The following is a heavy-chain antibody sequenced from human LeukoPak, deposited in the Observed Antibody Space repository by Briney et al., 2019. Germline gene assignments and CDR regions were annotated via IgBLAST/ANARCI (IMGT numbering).Heavy chain of an antibody. D-gene: IGHD4-17*01. CDR3: AKDSWTLTTYFDY. CDR2: ISYDGGNK. CDR1: GFTFSSYG. J-gene: IGHJ4*02. Sequence: PGGSLRLSCAASGFTFSSYGMHWVRLAPGKGLEWVAVISYDGGNKYYADSVKGRFTISRDNSKNTLYLQMNSLRAEDTAVYYCAKDSWTLTTYFDYWGQGTLGTGPS. V-gene: IGHV3-30*18.